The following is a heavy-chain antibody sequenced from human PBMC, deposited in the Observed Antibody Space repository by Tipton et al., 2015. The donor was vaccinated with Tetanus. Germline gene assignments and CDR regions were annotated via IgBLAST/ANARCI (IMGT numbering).Heavy chain of an antibody. D-gene: IGHD2-15*01. CDR1: GGSFSGYY. CDR2: INHSGST. V-gene: IGHV4-34*01. Sequence: TLSLTCAVYGGSFSGYYWSWIRQPPGKGLEWIGEINHSGSTNYNPSLKRRVTISVDTSKNQISLKLSSVTAADTAVYYCARVYCSGRSCYNGWGDWGQGTLVTVSS. J-gene: IGHJ4*02. CDR3: ARVYCSGRSCYNGWGD.